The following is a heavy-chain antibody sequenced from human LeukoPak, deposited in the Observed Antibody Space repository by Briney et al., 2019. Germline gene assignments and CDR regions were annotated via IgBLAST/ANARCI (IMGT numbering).Heavy chain of an antibody. CDR1: GFAVSTDY. CDR3: TKLKGWYGEGFFDY. J-gene: IGHJ4*02. Sequence: GGSLRLSCAASGFAVSTDYMSWVRQAPGKGLEWVSVIYSGGTTFYADSVKGRFTISRDNSNNTLYLQMISLRADDTAVYYCTKLKGWYGEGFFDYWGQGTLVTVSS. CDR2: IYSGGTT. D-gene: IGHD3-10*01. V-gene: IGHV3-53*01.